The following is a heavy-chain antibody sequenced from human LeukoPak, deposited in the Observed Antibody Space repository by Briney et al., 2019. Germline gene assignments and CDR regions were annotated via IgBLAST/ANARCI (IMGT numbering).Heavy chain of an antibody. CDR1: GFTFSSYA. J-gene: IGHJ4*02. V-gene: IGHV3-48*03. CDR3: ARDIITMVRGAPLDY. CDR2: ISVSGGTV. Sequence: GGSLRLSCAASGFTFSSYAMNWVRQAPGKGLEWVSHISVSGGTVYYADSVKGRFTISRDNAKNSLYLQMDSLRAEDTAVYYCARDIITMVRGAPLDYWGQGTLVTVSS. D-gene: IGHD3-10*01.